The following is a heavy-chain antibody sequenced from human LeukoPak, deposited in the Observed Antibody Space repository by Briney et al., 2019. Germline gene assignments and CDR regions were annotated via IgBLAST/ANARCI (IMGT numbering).Heavy chain of an antibody. CDR2: IHYSGST. Sequence: SETLSLTCTVSGGSISRYYWSWIRQPPGKGLEWIAYIHYSGSTNYNPSLESRVTISVDTSKNQFSLKLTSVTAADTAVYYCARGRWRIDYWGQGTLVTVSS. CDR3: ARGRWRIDY. J-gene: IGHJ4*02. CDR1: GGSISRYY. D-gene: IGHD4-23*01. V-gene: IGHV4-59*01.